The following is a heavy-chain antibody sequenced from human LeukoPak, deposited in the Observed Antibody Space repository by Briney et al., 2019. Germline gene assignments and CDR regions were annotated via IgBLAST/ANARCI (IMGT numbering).Heavy chain of an antibody. J-gene: IGHJ4*02. Sequence: GGSLRLSCAASGFTFDDYAMHWVRHAPGKGLEWVSGISWNSDNIDYADSVKGRFTISRDNAKNSLYLQMNSLRGEDTALYYCAKSGCSSTRCYVNYWGQGALVTVSS. D-gene: IGHD2-2*01. V-gene: IGHV3-9*01. CDR3: AKSGCSSTRCYVNY. CDR2: ISWNSDNI. CDR1: GFTFDDYA.